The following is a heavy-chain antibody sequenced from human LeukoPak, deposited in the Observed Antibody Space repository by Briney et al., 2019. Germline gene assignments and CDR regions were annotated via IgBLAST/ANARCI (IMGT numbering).Heavy chain of an antibody. Sequence: GGSLRLSCAASGFTFSSYSMNWVRQAPGKGLEWVSYISSSSSTIYYADSVKGRFTISRDNAKNSLYLQMNSLRAEDTAVYYCARLNCSSTSCYRVRYYYYGMDVWGQGTTVTVSS. CDR3: ARLNCSSTSCYRVRYYYYGMDV. V-gene: IGHV3-48*01. CDR2: ISSSSSTI. J-gene: IGHJ6*02. CDR1: GFTFSSYS. D-gene: IGHD2-2*01.